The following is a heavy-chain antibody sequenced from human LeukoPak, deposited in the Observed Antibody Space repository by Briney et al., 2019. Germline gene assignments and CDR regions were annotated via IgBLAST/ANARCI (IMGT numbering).Heavy chain of an antibody. Sequence: KPGGSLRLSCAGSGFNFSSYSMSWVRQAPWKGLEFVSSISSSSSFIYYADSVKGRFTISRDNAKKSLSLQMNSLRAEDTAVYYCAELGITMIGGVWGKRTTVTISS. CDR2: ISSSSSFI. CDR1: GFNFSSYS. V-gene: IGHV3-21*01. CDR3: AELGITMIGGV. D-gene: IGHD3-10*02. J-gene: IGHJ6*04.